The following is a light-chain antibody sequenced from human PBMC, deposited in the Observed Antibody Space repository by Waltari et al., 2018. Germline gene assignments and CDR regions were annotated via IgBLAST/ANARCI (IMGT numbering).Light chain of an antibody. CDR1: SSTIGHNY. CDR3: GTWDSSLSGAV. J-gene: IGLJ7*01. Sequence: QSVLTQPPSVSAAPGQRVTIPCSEGSSTIGHNYVSWYRQFPGTAPKLLIYENRERPSGIPGRFSGSKSGTSATLDITGLQAGDEADYYCGTWDSSLSGAVFGGGTHLTVL. CDR2: ENR. V-gene: IGLV1-51*02.